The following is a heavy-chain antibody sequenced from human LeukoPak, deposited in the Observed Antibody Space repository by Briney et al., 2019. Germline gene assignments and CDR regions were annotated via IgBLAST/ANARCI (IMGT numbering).Heavy chain of an antibody. D-gene: IGHD3-10*01. J-gene: IGHJ4*02. CDR1: GLTFSGAD. CDR3: IHYGSGSYSTDY. CDR2: IRTRGNRYAT. V-gene: IGHV3-73*01. Sequence: GGSLRLSCAASGLTFSGADMHWVRQASGKGLEWVGRIRTRGNRYATAYAASVKGRFTISRDDSKNTAYLQMNSLKTEDTAVYYCIHYGSGSYSTDYWGQGTLVTVSS.